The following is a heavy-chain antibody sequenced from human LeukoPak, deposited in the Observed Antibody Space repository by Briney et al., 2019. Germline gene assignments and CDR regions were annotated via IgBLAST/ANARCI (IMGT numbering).Heavy chain of an antibody. D-gene: IGHD6-25*01. CDR3: ATGGTRAATGRMGF. CDR1: EFTFSSFG. CDR2: TSYDGNEK. Sequence: GGSLRLSCAASEFTFSSFGMHWVRQAPGKGLEWVTVTSYDGNEKYYADSVKGRFTISRDNSKNTVYLQMNSLRAEDTAVYYCATGGTRAATGRMGFWGQGTLVTVSS. J-gene: IGHJ4*02. V-gene: IGHV3-30*03.